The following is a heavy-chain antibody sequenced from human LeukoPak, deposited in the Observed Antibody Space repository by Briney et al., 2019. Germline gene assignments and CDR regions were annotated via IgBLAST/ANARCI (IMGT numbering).Heavy chain of an antibody. CDR3: ARGAHFDCSGGSCYHNNWFDP. V-gene: IGHV4-34*01. CDR2: INHSGST. J-gene: IGHJ5*02. D-gene: IGHD2-15*01. Sequence: SETLSLTCAVYGGPFSGYYWSWIRQPPGKGLEWIGEINHSGSTNYNPSLKSRVTISVDTSKNQFSLKLSSVTAADTAVYYCARGAHFDCSGGSCYHNNWFDPWGQGTLVTVSS. CDR1: GGPFSGYY.